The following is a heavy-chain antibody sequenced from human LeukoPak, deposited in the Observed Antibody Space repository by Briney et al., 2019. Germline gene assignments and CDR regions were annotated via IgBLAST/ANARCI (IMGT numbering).Heavy chain of an antibody. V-gene: IGHV3-48*04. CDR1: GFTFTYYS. CDR3: ARDDPPGYQLLSGGSSSSGISAFDI. CDR2: ISSASNNI. D-gene: IGHD2-2*01. Sequence: GGSLRLSCAVSGFTFTYYSMNWVRHAPGRGLEWVAHISSASNNIYYADSVKGRFTISRDNAKNSLYLQMNSLRAEDTAVYYCARDDPPGYQLLSGGSSSSGISAFDIWGQGTMVTVSS. J-gene: IGHJ3*02.